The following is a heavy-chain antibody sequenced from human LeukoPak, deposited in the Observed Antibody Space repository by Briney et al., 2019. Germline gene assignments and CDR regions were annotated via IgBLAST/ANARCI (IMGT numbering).Heavy chain of an antibody. CDR3: ARAPGGYCSGGSCLGLSYFDY. Sequence: GGSLRLSCAASGFTFSSYAMHWVRQAPGKGLEWVAGISYDGSNKYYADSVKGRFTISRDNSKNTLYLQMNSLRAEDTAVYYCARAPGGYCSGGSCLGLSYFDYWGQGPWSPSPQ. J-gene: IGHJ4*02. CDR1: GFTFSSYA. CDR2: ISYDGSNK. D-gene: IGHD2-15*01. V-gene: IGHV3-30-3*01.